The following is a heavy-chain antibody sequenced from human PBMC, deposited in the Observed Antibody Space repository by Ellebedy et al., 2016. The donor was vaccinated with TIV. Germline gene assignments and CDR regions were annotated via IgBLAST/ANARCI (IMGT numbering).Heavy chain of an antibody. V-gene: IGHV1-69*13. CDR3: ARHSGYHLLGYFDL. CDR1: GGPFNSNA. D-gene: IGHD5-12*01. CDR2: IIGMFRTT. J-gene: IGHJ2*01. Sequence: ASVKVSCKASGGPFNSNAFSWVRQAPGQGFEWMGGIIGMFRTTKYAQKFQGRVTITADESTSTAYMELSSLRSEDTAVYYCARHSGYHLLGYFDLWGRGTLVTVSS.